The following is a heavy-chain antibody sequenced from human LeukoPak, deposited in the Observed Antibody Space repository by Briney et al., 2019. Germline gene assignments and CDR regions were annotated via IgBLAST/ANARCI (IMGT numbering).Heavy chain of an antibody. D-gene: IGHD3-3*01. CDR3: ARGYDFWSSKSLFDP. CDR1: GGSISSGGYY. V-gene: IGHV4-31*03. Sequence: PSETLSLTCTVSGGSISSGGYYWSWIRQHPGTGLEWIGYIYYSGSTYYNPSLKSRVTISVDTSKNQFSLKLSSVTAADTAVYYCARGYDFWSSKSLFDPWGQGTLVTVSS. CDR2: IYYSGST. J-gene: IGHJ5*02.